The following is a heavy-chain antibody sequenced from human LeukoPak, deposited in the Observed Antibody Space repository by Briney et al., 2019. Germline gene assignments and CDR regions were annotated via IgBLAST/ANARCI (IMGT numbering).Heavy chain of an antibody. CDR3: ARVFTLTFGELLIDY. Sequence: GGSLRLSCAASGFTFSSYGMHWVRQAPGKGLEWVAFIRYDGSNKYYADSVKGRFTISRDNSKNTLYLQMNSLRAEDTAVYYCARVFTLTFGELLIDYWGQGTLVTVSS. CDR2: IRYDGSNK. J-gene: IGHJ4*02. V-gene: IGHV3-30*02. D-gene: IGHD3-10*01. CDR1: GFTFSSYG.